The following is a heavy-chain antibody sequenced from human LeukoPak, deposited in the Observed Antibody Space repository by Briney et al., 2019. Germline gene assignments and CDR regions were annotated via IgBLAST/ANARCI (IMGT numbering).Heavy chain of an antibody. CDR1: GFTFSSYG. J-gene: IGHJ4*02. Sequence: PGGSLRLSCAASGFTFSSYGMHWVRQAPGKGLEWVAVIWYDGSNKYYADSVKGRFTISRDNSKNTLYLQMNSLRAEDTAVYYCARDPRQWLAYYFDYWGQGTLVTVSS. CDR3: ARDPRQWLAYYFDY. D-gene: IGHD6-19*01. CDR2: IWYDGSNK. V-gene: IGHV3-33*01.